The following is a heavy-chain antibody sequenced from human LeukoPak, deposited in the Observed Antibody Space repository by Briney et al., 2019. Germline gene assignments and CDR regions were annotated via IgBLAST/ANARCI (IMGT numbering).Heavy chain of an antibody. D-gene: IGHD6-19*01. CDR2: ISAYNGNT. CDR3: ARGSIAVAGMGNFDY. CDR1: GYTFTSYG. Sequence: ASVKVSCKASGYTFTSYGISWVRQAPGQGLEWMGWISAYNGNTNYAQKLQGRVTMTTDTSTSTAYMGLRSLRSDDTAVYYCARGSIAVAGMGNFDYWGQGTLVTVSS. V-gene: IGHV1-18*01. J-gene: IGHJ4*02.